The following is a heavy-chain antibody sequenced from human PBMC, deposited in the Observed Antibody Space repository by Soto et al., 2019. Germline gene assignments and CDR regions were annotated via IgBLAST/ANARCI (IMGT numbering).Heavy chain of an antibody. D-gene: IGHD3-9*01. CDR2: IWYDGSNK. Sequence: GGSLRLSCAASGFTFSSYGMHWVRQAPGKGLEWVAVIWYDGSNKYYADSVKGRFTISRDNSKNTLYLQMNSLRAEDTAVYYCARDDILTGYYLISLDYWGQETLVTVSS. CDR1: GFTFSSYG. CDR3: ARDDILTGYYLISLDY. J-gene: IGHJ4*02. V-gene: IGHV3-33*01.